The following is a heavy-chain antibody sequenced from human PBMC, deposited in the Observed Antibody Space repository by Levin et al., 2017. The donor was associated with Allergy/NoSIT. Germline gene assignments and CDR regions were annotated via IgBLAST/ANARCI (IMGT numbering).Heavy chain of an antibody. CDR1: GFTFSSYS. J-gene: IGHJ4*02. CDR3: ARVQGHDGGGYYLFDY. CDR2: ISSSSSYI. D-gene: IGHD3-22*01. Sequence: GGSLRLSCAASGFTFSSYSMNWVRQAPGKGLEWVSSISSSSSYIYYADSVRGRFTISRDNTKNSLYLQMNSLRVEDTAVYYCARVQGHDGGGYYLFDYWGQGTLVTVSS. V-gene: IGHV3-21*01.